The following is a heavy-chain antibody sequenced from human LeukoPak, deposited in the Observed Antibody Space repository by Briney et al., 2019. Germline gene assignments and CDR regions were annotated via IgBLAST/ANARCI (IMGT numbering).Heavy chain of an antibody. Sequence: GESLKISCKASGYSFTTYWIGWVRQMPGKGLEWMGIIYPGDSDTRYRPSFQGQVTISVDKSISTAYLQWSSLKASDTGMYYCARRRYGDYNDWFDSWGQGTPVTVSS. CDR3: ARRRYGDYNDWFDS. V-gene: IGHV5-51*01. CDR1: GYSFTTYW. J-gene: IGHJ5*01. D-gene: IGHD4-17*01. CDR2: IYPGDSDT.